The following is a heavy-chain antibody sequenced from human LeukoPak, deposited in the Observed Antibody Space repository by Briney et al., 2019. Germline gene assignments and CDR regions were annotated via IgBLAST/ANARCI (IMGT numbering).Heavy chain of an antibody. Sequence: PSGTLSLTCAVSGGSISSRNWWTWVRQPPGKGLEWTGEIHHSGSTNYNPSLKSRVTISLDKSKNQFSLNLNSVTAADTAVYYCAKIVGYGSEYYFYYMDVWGKGTTVTVSS. V-gene: IGHV4-4*02. J-gene: IGHJ6*03. CDR3: AKIVGYGSEYYFYYMDV. D-gene: IGHD3-10*01. CDR1: GGSISSRNW. CDR2: IHHSGST.